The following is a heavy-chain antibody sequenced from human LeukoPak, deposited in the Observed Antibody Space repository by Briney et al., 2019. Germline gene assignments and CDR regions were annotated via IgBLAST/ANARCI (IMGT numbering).Heavy chain of an antibody. CDR2: INSDGYSI. CDR1: GFTFSSYW. Sequence: GGSLTLSCAATGFTFSSYWMHWVRQAPGKGPVWLARINSDGYSISYSDSVKGRFTISRDNAKKTLYLQMNTLRAEDTAMYYCARAIAEAGTDSWGQGTLVTVSS. V-gene: IGHV3-74*01. D-gene: IGHD6-19*01. J-gene: IGHJ4*02. CDR3: ARAIAEAGTDS.